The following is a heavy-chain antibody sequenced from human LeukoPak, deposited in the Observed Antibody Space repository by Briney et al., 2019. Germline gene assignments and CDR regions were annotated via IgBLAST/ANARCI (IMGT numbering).Heavy chain of an antibody. J-gene: IGHJ3*02. Sequence: GGSLRLSCAASGFTFSDYYMSWIRQAPGKGLEWVSYISSSGNSTYYSDSVRGRFTISRDNAKNSLHLQMNSLRAEDTAVYYCARSYAIDAFDIWGQGTMVTVSS. CDR2: ISSSGNST. D-gene: IGHD2-2*01. CDR1: GFTFSDYY. V-gene: IGHV3-11*04. CDR3: ARSYAIDAFDI.